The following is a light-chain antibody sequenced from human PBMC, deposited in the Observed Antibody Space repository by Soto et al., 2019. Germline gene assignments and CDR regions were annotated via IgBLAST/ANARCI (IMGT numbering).Light chain of an antibody. Sequence: QSALTQPASVSGSDGQSITISCTGTSSDVGGYNHVSWYQQRPGQAPKLMIYEVSNRPSGISNRFSGSKSGNTASLTISGLQGDDEADYYCSSYTTSSTDIFGTGTKLTVL. J-gene: IGLJ1*01. CDR1: SSDVGGYNH. V-gene: IGLV2-14*01. CDR2: EVS. CDR3: SSYTTSSTDI.